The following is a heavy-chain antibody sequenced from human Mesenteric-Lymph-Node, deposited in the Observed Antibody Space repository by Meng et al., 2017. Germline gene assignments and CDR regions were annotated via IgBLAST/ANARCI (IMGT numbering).Heavy chain of an antibody. J-gene: IGHJ4*02. CDR1: GGSISSGGYY. CDR2: IYYSGST. V-gene: IGHV4-31*03. D-gene: IGHD6-13*01. Sequence: QGQRQRPGPGRVKPSQTLSLTCTVSGGSISSGGYYWSWIRQHPGKGLEWIGYIYYSGSTYYNPSLKSRVTISVDTSKNQFSLKLSSVTAADTAVYYCARGPNRGSNWPFGYWGQGTLVTVSS. CDR3: ARGPNRGSNWPFGY.